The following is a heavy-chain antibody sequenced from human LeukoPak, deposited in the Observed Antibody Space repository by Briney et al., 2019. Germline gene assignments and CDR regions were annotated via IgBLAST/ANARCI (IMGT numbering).Heavy chain of an antibody. Sequence: ASVKVSCKASGYTFTAYYIHWVRQAPGQGLEWMGWINPNGGGSNYAQKFQGRVTMTRDTSISTACMELSRLRSDHTAVHYCARGRITMVRGVLPGTFDYWGQGTLVTVSS. V-gene: IGHV1-2*02. CDR1: GYTFTAYY. D-gene: IGHD3-10*01. CDR2: INPNGGGS. J-gene: IGHJ4*02. CDR3: ARGRITMVRGVLPGTFDY.